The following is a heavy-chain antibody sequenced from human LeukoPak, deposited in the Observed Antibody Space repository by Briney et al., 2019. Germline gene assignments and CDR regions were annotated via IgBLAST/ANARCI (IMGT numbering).Heavy chain of an antibody. J-gene: IGHJ4*02. CDR1: GFTFSSYG. CDR2: ISGSGGST. CDR3: ARQSNYYDSSGYYSPFDY. Sequence: PGGSLRLSCAASGFTFSSYGMSWVRQAPGKGLEWVSAISGSGGSTYYADSVTSRFTISRDNSKNTLYLQMNSLRAEDTAVYYCARQSNYYDSSGYYSPFDYWGQGTLVTVSS. D-gene: IGHD3-22*01. V-gene: IGHV3-23*01.